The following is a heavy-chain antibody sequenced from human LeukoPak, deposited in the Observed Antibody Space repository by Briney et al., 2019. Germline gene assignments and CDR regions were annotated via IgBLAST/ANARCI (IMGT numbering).Heavy chain of an antibody. CDR3: ARGRYGDY. CDR2: ISSDETNK. CDR1: GFTFSSYA. V-gene: IGHV3-30-3*01. D-gene: IGHD1-14*01. J-gene: IGHJ4*02. Sequence: QSGGSLRLSCAASGFTFSSYAMHWVRQAPGKGLEWVSVISSDETNKYYADSLKGRFTISRDNSKNTLYLQMNSLRAVDTAVYYCARGRYGDYWGQGTLVTVSS.